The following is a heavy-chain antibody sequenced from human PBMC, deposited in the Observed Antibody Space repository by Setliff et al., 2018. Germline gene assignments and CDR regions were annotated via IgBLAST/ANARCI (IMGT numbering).Heavy chain of an antibody. CDR2: ISAYNGNI. D-gene: IGHD3-22*01. CDR1: GYTFTSYG. CDR3: VRDLDYQYYYDSSGRDAFDI. Sequence: ASVKVSCKASGYTFTSYGVSWVRQAPGQGLEWMGWISAYNGNINYAQKFQGRVTMTTDTYTSTANMELRSLRSDDTAVYYCVRDLDYQYYYDSSGRDAFDIWGQGTMVTVSS. V-gene: IGHV1-18*01. J-gene: IGHJ3*02.